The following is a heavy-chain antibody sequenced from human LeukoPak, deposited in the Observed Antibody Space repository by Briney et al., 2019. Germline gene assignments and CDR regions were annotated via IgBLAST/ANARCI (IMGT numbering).Heavy chain of an antibody. CDR2: LSGSGGST. CDR3: ARGFTSAHDAFDI. CDR1: GFTFGMYA. V-gene: IGHV3-23*01. Sequence: GGSLRLSCAASGFTFGMYAMSWVRQAPGKGLEWVSTLSGSGGSTYYADSVKGRFTISGDESKNTLSLQMNSLRPEDTAVYYCARGFTSAHDAFDIWGQGTMVTVSS. J-gene: IGHJ3*02.